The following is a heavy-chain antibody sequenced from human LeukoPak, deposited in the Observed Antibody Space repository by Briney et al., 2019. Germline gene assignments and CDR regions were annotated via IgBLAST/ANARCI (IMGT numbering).Heavy chain of an antibody. V-gene: IGHV1-18*01. CDR1: GYTFTSYG. J-gene: IGHJ4*02. CDR2: ISAYNGNT. D-gene: IGHD6-13*01. CDR3: ARDLRAHGSWYSNVIDY. Sequence: ASVKVSCKASGYTFTSYGISWVRQAPGQGLEWMGWISAYNGNTNYAQKLQGRVTMTTDTSTSTAYMELRSLRSDDTAVYYCARDLRAHGSWYSNVIDYWSQGTLVTVSS.